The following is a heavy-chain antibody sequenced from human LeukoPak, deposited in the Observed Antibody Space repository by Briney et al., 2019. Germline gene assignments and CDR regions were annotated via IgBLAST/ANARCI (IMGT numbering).Heavy chain of an antibody. D-gene: IGHD6-19*01. V-gene: IGHV4-59*12. CDR1: GGSISGYY. Sequence: SETLSLTCTVSGGSISGYYWSWIPQPPGKGLEWIGYVYYSGSTNYNPSFKSRVTISVDTSKKQFSLKLSSVTAADTAVYYCAREVAYSSGWYRFFDSWGQGTLVTVSS. J-gene: IGHJ4*02. CDR2: VYYSGST. CDR3: AREVAYSSGWYRFFDS.